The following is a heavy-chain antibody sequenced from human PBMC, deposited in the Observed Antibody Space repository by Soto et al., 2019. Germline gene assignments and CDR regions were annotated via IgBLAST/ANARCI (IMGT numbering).Heavy chain of an antibody. D-gene: IGHD3-22*01. Sequence: EVQVLESGGGLVQPGGSLRLSCAASGFTFSNYAMNWVRQAPGKGLEWVSGISATGVKTYSADSVKGRFTMSRDNSKETVYLEMNSLRAEDTAVYYCTKSRSAMIYYFDFWGLGAQVTVSS. CDR2: ISATGVKT. CDR1: GFTFSNYA. V-gene: IGHV3-23*01. CDR3: TKSRSAMIYYFDF. J-gene: IGHJ4*02.